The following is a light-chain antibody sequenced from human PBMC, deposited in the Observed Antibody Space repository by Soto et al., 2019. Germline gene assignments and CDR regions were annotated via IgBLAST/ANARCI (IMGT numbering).Light chain of an antibody. CDR3: SSYTSSSTHL. J-gene: IGLJ1*01. Sequence: QSALTQPASVSGSPGQSITISCTGTSSDVGGYNYVSWYQQHPDKAPKLMIYDVSNRPSGVSNRFSGSKSGNTASLTISGLQAEDEADYYCSSYTSSSTHLFGTGTKVNVL. CDR1: SSDVGGYNY. CDR2: DVS. V-gene: IGLV2-14*01.